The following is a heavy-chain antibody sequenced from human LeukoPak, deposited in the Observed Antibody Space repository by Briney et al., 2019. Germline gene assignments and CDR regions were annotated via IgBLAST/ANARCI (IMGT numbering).Heavy chain of an antibody. CDR2: IYYSGST. V-gene: IGHV4-39*02. CDR3: ARELSGNYGETFDY. CDR1: GGSISSSSYY. D-gene: IGHD1-26*01. J-gene: IGHJ4*02. Sequence: PSETLSLTCTVSGGSISSSSYYWGWIRQPPGKGLEWIGSIYYSGSTYYNPSLKSRVTISVDTSKNQFSLKLSSVTAADTAVYYCARELSGNYGETFDYWGQGTLVTVSS.